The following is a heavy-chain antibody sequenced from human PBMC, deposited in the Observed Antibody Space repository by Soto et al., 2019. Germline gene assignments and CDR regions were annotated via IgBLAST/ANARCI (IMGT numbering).Heavy chain of an antibody. V-gene: IGHV4-39*07. CDR3: ARLVRSTSCYACWFDP. CDR1: GGSISSSSYY. D-gene: IGHD2-2*01. Sequence: PSETLSLTCTVSGGSISSSSYYWGWIRQPPGKGLEWIGSIYYSGSTYYNPSLKSRVTISVDTSKNQFSLKLSSVTAADTAVYYCARLVRSTSCYACWFDPWGQGTLVTVSS. CDR2: IYYSGST. J-gene: IGHJ5*02.